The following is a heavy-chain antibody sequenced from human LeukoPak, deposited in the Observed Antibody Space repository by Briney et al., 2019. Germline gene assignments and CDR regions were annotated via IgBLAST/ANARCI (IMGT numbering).Heavy chain of an antibody. V-gene: IGHV3-23*01. CDR2: ISGSGGST. J-gene: IGHJ4*02. Sequence: GGSLRLSCAASGFTFSSYAMSWVRQAPGKGLEWVSAISGSGGSTYYADSVKGRFTISRDNSKNTLYLQMDSLRAEDTAVYYRANDMVRGVRRVDYWGQGTLVTVSS. CDR3: ANDMVRGVRRVDY. CDR1: GFTFSSYA. D-gene: IGHD3-10*01.